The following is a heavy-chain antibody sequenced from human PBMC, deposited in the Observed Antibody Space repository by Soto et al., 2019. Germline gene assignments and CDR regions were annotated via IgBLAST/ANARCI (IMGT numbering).Heavy chain of an antibody. Sequence: QVRLVQSGAEVKKPGSSVKVSCKASGGTFSNYAISWVRQAPGQGLEWMGGIILPFGTANYAEKFQDRVSITSEESMTTTYTELRGPRSEDTAVYYCARGPAYEGYFDNRGQGTPVTVSS. J-gene: IGHJ4*02. D-gene: IGHD5-12*01. V-gene: IGHV1-69*05. CDR2: IILPFGTA. CDR1: GGTFSNYA. CDR3: ARGPAYEGYFDN.